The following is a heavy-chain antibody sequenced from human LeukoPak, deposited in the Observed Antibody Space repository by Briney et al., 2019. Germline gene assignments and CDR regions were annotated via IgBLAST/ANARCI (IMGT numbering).Heavy chain of an antibody. D-gene: IGHD6-13*01. J-gene: IGHJ4*01. Sequence: GGSLRLSCAASGFTFSNAWMSWVRQAPGKGLEWVGRIKSKTDGGTTDYAAPVKGRFTISRDDSKDTLDLQMNSLKTEDTAVYYCTTWAHGSSWCVDYWGXGTLVTVSS. CDR3: TTWAHGSSWCVDY. CDR2: IKSKTDGGTT. CDR1: GFTFSNAW. V-gene: IGHV3-15*01.